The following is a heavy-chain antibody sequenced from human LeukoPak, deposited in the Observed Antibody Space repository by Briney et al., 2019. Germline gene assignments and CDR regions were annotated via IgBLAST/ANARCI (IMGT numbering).Heavy chain of an antibody. J-gene: IGHJ3*02. CDR2: INHSGST. CDR3: ARGTNKGAFDN. CDR1: GGSFSGYY. V-gene: IGHV4-34*01. D-gene: IGHD1-14*01. Sequence: SETLSLTCAVYGGSFSGYYWSWIRQPPGKGLEWIGEINHSGSTNYNPSLKSRGTISVDTSKSQFSLKLSSVTAADTAVYYCARGTNKGAFDNWGQGTMVTVS.